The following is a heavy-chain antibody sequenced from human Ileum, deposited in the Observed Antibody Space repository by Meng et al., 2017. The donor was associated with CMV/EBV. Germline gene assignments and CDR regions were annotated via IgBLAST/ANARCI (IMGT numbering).Heavy chain of an antibody. CDR3: ARYVNFGGYSNY. V-gene: IGHV3-53*01. CDR2: IYNDGTK. J-gene: IGHJ4*02. CDR1: GFTVNDSY. D-gene: IGHD2-21*02. Sequence: GESLKISCAASGFTVNDSYMSWVRQAPGKGPEWISVIYNDGTKYYADSVKGRFTISRDNSKNTLYLQMNSLRAEDTAFYYCARYVNFGGYSNYWGQGTLVTVSS.